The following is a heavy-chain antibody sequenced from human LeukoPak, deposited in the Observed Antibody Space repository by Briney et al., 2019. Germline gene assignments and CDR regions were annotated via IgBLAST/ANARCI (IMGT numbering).Heavy chain of an antibody. CDR3: ARGRRVGYSSGWYGV. Sequence: SVKVSCKASGYTFTSYAISWVRQAPGQGLEWVGGIIPIFGTANYAQKFQGRVTITADESTSTAYMELSSLRSEDTAVYYCARGRRVGYSSGWYGVWGQGTLVTVSS. J-gene: IGHJ4*02. CDR1: GYTFTSYA. D-gene: IGHD6-19*01. CDR2: IIPIFGTA. V-gene: IGHV1-69*13.